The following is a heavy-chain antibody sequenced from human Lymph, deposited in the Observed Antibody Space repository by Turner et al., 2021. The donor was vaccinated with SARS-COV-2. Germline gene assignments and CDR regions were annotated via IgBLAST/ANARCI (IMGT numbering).Heavy chain of an antibody. V-gene: IGHV3-15*01. CDR1: GFTISNAW. D-gene: IGHD6-13*01. Sequence: EVQLVESAGCLLEPGGSLRPSCADSGFTISNAWMTWVRQAPGKGLEWVGRINSKADSGTTAYAAPMKGIFTITTDDPKNTLFLQMNSLKTEETAVYYYTTHSAPDYWGQGTLVTVSS. J-gene: IGHJ4*02. CDR2: INSKADSGTT. CDR3: TTHSAPDY.